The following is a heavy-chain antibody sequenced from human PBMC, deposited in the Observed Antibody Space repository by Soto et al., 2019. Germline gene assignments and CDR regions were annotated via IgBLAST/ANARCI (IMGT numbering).Heavy chain of an antibody. D-gene: IGHD3-3*01. CDR1: GGSFSGYY. CDR3: ESCAIFGPLGWFDP. V-gene: IGHV4-34*01. Sequence: QVQLQQWGAGLLKPSETLSLTCAVYGGSFSGYYWSWIRQPPGKGLEWIGEINHSGSTNYNPSLMSRVTISVATSKNQFSLKLSSVTAADTAVYYCESCAIFGPLGWFDPWGQGTLVTVSS. J-gene: IGHJ5*02. CDR2: INHSGST.